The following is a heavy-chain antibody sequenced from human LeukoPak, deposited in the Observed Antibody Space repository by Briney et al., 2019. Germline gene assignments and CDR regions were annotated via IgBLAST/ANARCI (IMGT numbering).Heavy chain of an antibody. J-gene: IGHJ6*04. CDR2: ISYDGSNK. V-gene: IGHV3-30*18. CDR1: GFTFSSYG. Sequence: PGRSLRLSCAASGFTFSSYGMHWVRQAPGKGLEWVAVISYDGSNKYYADSVKGRFTISRDNSKNTLYLQMNSLRAEDTAVYYCAKDKSPPYYYGMDVWGKGTTVTVSS. CDR3: AKDKSPPYYYGMDV.